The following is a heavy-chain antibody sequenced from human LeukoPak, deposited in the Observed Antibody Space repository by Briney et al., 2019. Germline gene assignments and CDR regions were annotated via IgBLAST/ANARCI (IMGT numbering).Heavy chain of an antibody. D-gene: IGHD5-18*01. J-gene: IGHJ4*02. Sequence: QPGGSLRLSCAAPGFTFNTLAMSWVRQAPGKGLEWVSAINARGFITYYADSVKGRFTISRDNSKNTLFLQMNSLSVEDTATYYCVSHITAMIRGCLDHWGQGILVSVSS. CDR2: INARGFIT. CDR1: GFTFNTLA. V-gene: IGHV3-23*01. CDR3: VSHITAMIRGCLDH.